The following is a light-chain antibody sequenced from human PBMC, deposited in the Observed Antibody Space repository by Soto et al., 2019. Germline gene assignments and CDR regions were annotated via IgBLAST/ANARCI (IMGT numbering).Light chain of an antibody. Sequence: IRMTQSPSSLSASTGDRVTITCRASQGISSYLAWYQQKPGKAPKLLIYAASTLQSGVPSRFSGSGSGTDFTLTISCLQSEDFASYYCQQYYSYPPYTFGQGTKLEIK. J-gene: IGKJ2*01. CDR2: AAS. V-gene: IGKV1-8*01. CDR1: QGISSY. CDR3: QQYYSYPPYT.